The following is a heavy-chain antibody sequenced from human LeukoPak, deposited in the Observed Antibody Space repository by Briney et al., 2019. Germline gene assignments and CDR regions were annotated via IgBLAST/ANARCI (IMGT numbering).Heavy chain of an antibody. Sequence: PGRSLRLSCVASGFTFSSYSMNWVRQAPGKGLEWVSSISSSSSYIYYADSVKGRFTISRDNAKNSLYLQMNSLRAEDTAVYYCARDHYDSNTFDPWGQGTLVTVSS. CDR2: ISSSSSYI. CDR1: GFTFSSYS. V-gene: IGHV3-21*01. CDR3: ARDHYDSNTFDP. J-gene: IGHJ5*02. D-gene: IGHD3-22*01.